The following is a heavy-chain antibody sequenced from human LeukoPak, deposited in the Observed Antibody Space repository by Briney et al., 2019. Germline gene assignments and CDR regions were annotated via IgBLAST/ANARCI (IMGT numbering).Heavy chain of an antibody. V-gene: IGHV1-18*01. CDR1: GYTFISYG. D-gene: IGHD3-3*02. CDR3: ARDGIGDHFWSLFDY. CDR2: ISGNNGNT. J-gene: IGHJ4*02. Sequence: ASVKVSCKTSGYTFISYGISWVRQAPGQGLEWMGWISGNNGNTNYEQKSQGRVTMPTDTSTSTAYMELRSLRSDDTAVYYCARDGIGDHFWSLFDYWGQGTLVTVSS.